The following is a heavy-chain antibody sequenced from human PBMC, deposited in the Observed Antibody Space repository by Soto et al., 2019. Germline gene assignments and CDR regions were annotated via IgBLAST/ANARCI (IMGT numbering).Heavy chain of an antibody. CDR2: LSYDGSNK. J-gene: IGHJ4*02. CDR1: GFTFSSYA. D-gene: IGHD3-22*01. CDR3: VRDWITMIIAAASPRPTPFYFDS. Sequence: GGSLRLSCAASGFTFSSYAMHWVRQAPGKGLEWVAVLSYDGSNKYHADSVKGRFTIPRDNSKNTLFLQMNSLRAEDTAVYYCVRDWITMIIAAASPRPTPFYFDSWGQGTLVTVSS. V-gene: IGHV3-30-3*01.